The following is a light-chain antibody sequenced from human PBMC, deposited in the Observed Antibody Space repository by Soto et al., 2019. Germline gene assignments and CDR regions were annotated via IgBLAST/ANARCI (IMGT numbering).Light chain of an antibody. V-gene: IGKV3-20*01. Sequence: EVVLTQSPGTLSLSPGERATLSCRTSHTVSGNYLAWYQQKPGQAPRLLIYGASSRATGIPDRFSGSGSGTDFTLTISRLEPEDFAVYFCQQHGSSPWTFGQGTKVDIK. CDR1: HTVSGNY. J-gene: IGKJ1*01. CDR3: QQHGSSPWT. CDR2: GAS.